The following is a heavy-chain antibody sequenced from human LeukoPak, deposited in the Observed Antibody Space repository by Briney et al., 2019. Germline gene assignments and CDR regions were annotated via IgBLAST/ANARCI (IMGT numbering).Heavy chain of an antibody. V-gene: IGHV4-59*11. CDR2: IYYSGST. J-gene: IGHJ6*02. CDR3: ARGKLIAAAGTVAYYGMDI. CDR1: GGSISSHY. Sequence: SETLSLTCTVSGGSISSHYWNWIRQPPGKGLEWIGYIYYSGSTNYNPSLKGRVTISLDTSKNQFSLKLSSVTAADTAVYYCARGKLIAAAGTVAYYGMDIWGQGTTVIVPS. D-gene: IGHD6-13*01.